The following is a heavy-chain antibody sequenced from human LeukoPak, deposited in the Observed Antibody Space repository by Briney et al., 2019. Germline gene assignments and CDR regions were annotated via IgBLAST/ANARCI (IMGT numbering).Heavy chain of an antibody. CDR2: ISSNGGST. J-gene: IGHJ4*02. D-gene: IGHD4-11*01. V-gene: IGHV3-64*01. CDR3: ARGTNSNYVKDY. Sequence: PGGSLRLSCAASGFTFSSYAMHWVRQAPGKGLEYVSAISSNGGSTYYANSVKGRFTISRDNSKNTLYLQMGSLRAEDMAVYYCARGTNSNYVKDYWGQGTLVTVSS. CDR1: GFTFSSYA.